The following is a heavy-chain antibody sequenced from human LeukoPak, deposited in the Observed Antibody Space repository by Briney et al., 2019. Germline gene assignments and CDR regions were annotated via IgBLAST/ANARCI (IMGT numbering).Heavy chain of an antibody. V-gene: IGHV3-66*01. CDR2: LYSGGST. CDR1: GFTVSSNY. D-gene: IGHD6-13*01. CDR3: AKDIALAAAA. Sequence: GGSLRLSCAASGFTVSSNYMTWVRQAPGKGLEWVSILYSGGSTYYADSVRGRFTISRDNSRNTLYLQMNNLRAEDTAVYYCAKDIALAAAAWGQGTMVTVSS. J-gene: IGHJ3*01.